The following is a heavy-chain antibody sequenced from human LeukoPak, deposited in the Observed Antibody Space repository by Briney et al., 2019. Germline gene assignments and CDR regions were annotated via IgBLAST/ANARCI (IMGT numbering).Heavy chain of an antibody. D-gene: IGHD2-2*01. Sequence: PGGSLRLSCAASGFTFSRHAMTWVRQPPGKGLEWVSAISGSGGSTYYADFVKGRFTISRDNSKNTLYLQIISLRAEDTAVYYCAKSPRYCSSTSCPLDYWGLGTLVTVSS. CDR1: GFTFSRHA. CDR2: ISGSGGST. V-gene: IGHV3-23*01. J-gene: IGHJ4*02. CDR3: AKSPRYCSSTSCPLDY.